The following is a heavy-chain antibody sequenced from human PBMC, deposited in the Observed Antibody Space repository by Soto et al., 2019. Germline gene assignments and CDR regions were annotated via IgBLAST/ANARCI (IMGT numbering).Heavy chain of an antibody. Sequence: SETLSLTCTVSGGSISSGDYYWSWIRQPPGKGLEWIGYIYYSGSTYYNPSLKSRVTISVDTSKNQFSLKLSSVTAADTAVYYCARDSPGDGYGMDVWGQGTTVTVSS. CDR1: GGSISSGDYY. D-gene: IGHD3-10*01. CDR2: IYYSGST. CDR3: ARDSPGDGYGMDV. V-gene: IGHV4-30-4*01. J-gene: IGHJ6*02.